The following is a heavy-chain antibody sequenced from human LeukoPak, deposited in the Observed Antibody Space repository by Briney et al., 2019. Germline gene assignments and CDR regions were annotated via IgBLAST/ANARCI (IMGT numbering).Heavy chain of an antibody. J-gene: IGHJ4*02. Sequence: PGGSLRLSCAASGFPFRSYWMSWVRQAPGKGLEWVANINQGGTVTYYVDSVKGRFTMSRDNAENSLYLQMNSLRAEDTALYYCARVEGFIDYWGQGTLVTVSS. CDR2: INQGGTVT. CDR1: GFPFRSYW. CDR3: ARVEGFIDY. D-gene: IGHD3-16*02. V-gene: IGHV3-7*02.